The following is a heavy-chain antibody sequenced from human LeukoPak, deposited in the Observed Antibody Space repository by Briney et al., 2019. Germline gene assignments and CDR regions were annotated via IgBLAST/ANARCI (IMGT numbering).Heavy chain of an antibody. CDR1: GFTFSSYS. D-gene: IGHD5-18*01. V-gene: IGHV4-34*01. CDR3: ARHSSRYSYGYVY. J-gene: IGHJ4*02. Sequence: GSLRLSCAASGFTFSSYSMNWVRQPPGKGLEWIGEINHSGSTNYNPSLKSRVTISVDTSKNQFSLKLSSVTAADTAVYYCARHSSRYSYGYVYWGQGTLVTVSS. CDR2: INHSGST.